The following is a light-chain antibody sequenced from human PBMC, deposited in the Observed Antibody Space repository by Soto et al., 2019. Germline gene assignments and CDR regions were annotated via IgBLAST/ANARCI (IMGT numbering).Light chain of an antibody. CDR2: TAS. V-gene: IGKV1-9*01. CDR1: QGIRSH. CDR3: QQLNGFPPWT. J-gene: IGKJ1*01. Sequence: DIQLTQSPSFLSESVGDEVTITCRASQGIRSHLAWYQQKPGKAPKLLIYTASTLQSGVPSRFSGGGSGTEFTLTISSLQPEDSATYYCQQLNGFPPWTFGQGTKVEIK.